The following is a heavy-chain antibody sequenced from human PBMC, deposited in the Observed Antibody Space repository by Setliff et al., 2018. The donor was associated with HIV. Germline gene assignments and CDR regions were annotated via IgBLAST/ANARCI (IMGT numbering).Heavy chain of an antibody. J-gene: IGHJ4*02. D-gene: IGHD6-19*01. V-gene: IGHV4-34*01. CDR3: ARRSGWYDY. Sequence: SETLSLTCAVYGGSFSDFYWSWIRQPPGKGLEWVGEINHRGSTNYNPSLKSRVTISVDTSKNQFSLKLSSVTAADTAVYYCARRSGWYDYWGQGTLVTVSS. CDR2: INHRGST. CDR1: GGSFSDFY.